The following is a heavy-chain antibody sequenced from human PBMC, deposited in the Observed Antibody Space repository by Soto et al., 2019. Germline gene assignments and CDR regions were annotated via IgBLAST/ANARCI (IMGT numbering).Heavy chain of an antibody. V-gene: IGHV1-69*13. CDR2: IIPMFGKV. CDR3: ARENSDRGVIITSSTCFDP. D-gene: IGHD3-10*01. J-gene: IGHJ5*02. CDR1: GVTFSTYG. Sequence: SVKFSCKSSGVTFSTYGINWVRQAPGQGLEWMGGIIPMFGKVNYAQKFQGRVTITADESTSTAYMELSSLRSEDTAMYYCARENSDRGVIITSSTCFDPWGQGNLVTASS.